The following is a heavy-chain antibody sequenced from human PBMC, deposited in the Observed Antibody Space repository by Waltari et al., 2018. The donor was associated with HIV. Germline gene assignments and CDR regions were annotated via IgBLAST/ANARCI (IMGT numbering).Heavy chain of an antibody. V-gene: IGHV2-26*01. Sequence: QVTLKESGPVLVKATETLTLTCSVSGFSLSNVKMGVSWIRQPPGEALEWVAHIFGNDKKSYSTSLKNRLAISKDTSKSQVVLTMTNMDPADTATYYCARIAVGMTEAGRDYFDHWGQGTLVTVPS. CDR2: IFGNDKK. CDR3: ARIAVGMTEAGRDYFDH. CDR1: GFSLSNVKMG. D-gene: IGHD6-19*01. J-gene: IGHJ4*02.